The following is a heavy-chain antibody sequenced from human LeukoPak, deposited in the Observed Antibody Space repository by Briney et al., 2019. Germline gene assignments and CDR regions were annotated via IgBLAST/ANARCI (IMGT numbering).Heavy chain of an antibody. V-gene: IGHV3-11*04. CDR3: ARGGLPWSGYSAVDY. J-gene: IGHJ4*02. Sequence: KAGGSLRLSCAASGFTFSDYYMSWIRQAPGKGLEWVSYISSSGSPISYADSVEGRFTISRDNAKNSLYLQMNSLRAEDTAVYYCARGGLPWSGYSAVDYWGQGTLVTVSS. D-gene: IGHD3-3*01. CDR1: GFTFSDYY. CDR2: ISSSGSPI.